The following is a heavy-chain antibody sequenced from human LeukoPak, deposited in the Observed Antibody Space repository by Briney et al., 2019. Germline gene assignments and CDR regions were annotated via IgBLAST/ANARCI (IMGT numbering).Heavy chain of an antibody. D-gene: IGHD6-19*01. CDR2: IYYSGST. Sequence: SETLSLTCTVSGGSISSSSYYWGWIRQPPGKGLEWIGSIYYSGSTYYNPSLKSRVTISVDTSKNQFSLKLSSVTAADTAVYYCARVGHDYSGWYPKWEYYFDYWGQGTLVTVSS. V-gene: IGHV4-39*07. CDR3: ARVGHDYSGWYPKWEYYFDY. CDR1: GGSISSSSYY. J-gene: IGHJ4*02.